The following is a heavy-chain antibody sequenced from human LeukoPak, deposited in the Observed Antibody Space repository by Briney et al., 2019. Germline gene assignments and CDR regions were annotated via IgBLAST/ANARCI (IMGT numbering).Heavy chain of an antibody. CDR2: IYSDGTT. V-gene: IGHV3-53*01. Sequence: GGSLRLSCAASGFTVSSNFVSWVRQAPGKGLEWVSIIYSDGTTYYADSVKGRFTISRDNFKNTVYLQMNSLRVEDTAVYYCARESRNTVTYSFDYWGQGTLVTVSS. CDR1: GFTVSSNF. CDR3: ARESRNTVTYSFDY. J-gene: IGHJ4*02. D-gene: IGHD4-17*01.